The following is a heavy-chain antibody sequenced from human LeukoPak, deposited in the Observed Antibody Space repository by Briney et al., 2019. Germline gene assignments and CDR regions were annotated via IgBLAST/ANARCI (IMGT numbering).Heavy chain of an antibody. D-gene: IGHD3-16*01. Sequence: GGSLRLSCEVSGFAFGNSAMSWVRQAPGKGLEWISGISASGHYTYTADSLKGRFTISRDNSKNTLYLQMNSLRAEDTALYYCAKDGSWGDYYFYFYIDVWGKGTTVTVSS. CDR3: AKDGSWGDYYFYFYIDV. CDR1: GFAFGNSA. V-gene: IGHV3-23*01. J-gene: IGHJ6*03. CDR2: ISASGHYT.